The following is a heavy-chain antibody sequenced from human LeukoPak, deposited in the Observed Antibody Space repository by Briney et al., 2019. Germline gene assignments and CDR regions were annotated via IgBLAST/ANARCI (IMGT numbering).Heavy chain of an antibody. Sequence: SGASLRLSCAVSGFTVSSNFMSWVRQAPGKGPEWVSVIYTSGITYYADPVRGRFTISRDNSKNTLYLQMDSLTAEDTAVYYCAREDAGGTYSFGYWGQGTLVTVSS. CDR1: GFTVSSNF. V-gene: IGHV3-66*01. D-gene: IGHD1-26*01. J-gene: IGHJ4*02. CDR3: AREDAGGTYSFGY. CDR2: IYTSGIT.